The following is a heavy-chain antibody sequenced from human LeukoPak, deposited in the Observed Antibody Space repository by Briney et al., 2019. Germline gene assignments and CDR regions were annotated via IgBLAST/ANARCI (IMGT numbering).Heavy chain of an antibody. CDR3: AKGSFYCSGNTCPQYYYYMDV. CDR1: GFTFSRHG. CDR2: IRYDGRDT. Sequence: GGSLRLSCAASGFTFSRHGMHWVRQAPGKGLEWGAFIRYDGRDTYYADSVKGRITISRDNSENTLYLQMNSLRAEDTAVYYCAKGSFYCSGNTCPQYYYYMDVWGKGTTVTVSS. D-gene: IGHD2-15*01. V-gene: IGHV3-30*02. J-gene: IGHJ6*03.